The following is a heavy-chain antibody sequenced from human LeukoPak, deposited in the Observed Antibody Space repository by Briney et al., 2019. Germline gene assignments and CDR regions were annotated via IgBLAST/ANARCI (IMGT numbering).Heavy chain of an antibody. V-gene: IGHV3-73*01. CDR2: IRSKASSYAT. D-gene: IGHD3-10*01. J-gene: IGHJ6*02. CDR3: TRLPSGSRDYYGMDV. CDR1: GFTFSGSA. Sequence: PGGSLRLSCAASGFTFSGSAIHWVRQASGKGLEWVGRIRSKASSYATAYAASVKGRFTISRDDSKNTAYLQMNSLKTEDTAVYYCTRLPSGSRDYYGMDVWGQGTTVTVSS.